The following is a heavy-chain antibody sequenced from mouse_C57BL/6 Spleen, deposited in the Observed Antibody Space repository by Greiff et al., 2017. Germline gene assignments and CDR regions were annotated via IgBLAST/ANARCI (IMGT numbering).Heavy chain of an antibody. V-gene: IGHV1-69*01. CDR3: ASGPTALDY. Sequence: QLQQPGAELVMPGASVKLSCKASGYTFTSYWMHWVKQRPGQGLEWIGEIDPSDSYTNYNQKFKGKSTLTVDKSSSTAYMQLSSLTSEDSAVYYCASGPTALDYWGQGTTLTVSS. D-gene: IGHD1-2*01. J-gene: IGHJ2*01. CDR1: GYTFTSYW. CDR2: IDPSDSYT.